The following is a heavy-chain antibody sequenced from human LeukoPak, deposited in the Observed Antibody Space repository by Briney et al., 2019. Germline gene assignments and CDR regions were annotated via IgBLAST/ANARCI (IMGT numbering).Heavy chain of an antibody. J-gene: IGHJ4*02. CDR3: ARVKKGSWTGY. Sequence: SETLSLTCTVSGGSISSSSYYWGWIRQPPGKGLEWIGSIYYSGSTYYNPSLKSRVTISVDTSKNQFSLKLSSVTAADTAVYYCARVKKGSWTGYWGQGTLVTVSS. CDR1: GGSISSSSYY. D-gene: IGHD1-26*01. CDR2: IYYSGST. V-gene: IGHV4-39*07.